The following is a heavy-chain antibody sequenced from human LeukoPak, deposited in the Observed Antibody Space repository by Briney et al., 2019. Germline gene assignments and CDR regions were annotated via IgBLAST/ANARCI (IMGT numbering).Heavy chain of an antibody. CDR2: INQDGGEK. V-gene: IGHV3-7*03. Sequence: PGGSLRLSCKASRFTFSTYWMTWVRQAPGKGLEWVANINQDGGEKYYVGSVKGRFTVSRDNAKNSMYLQMNSLRAEDTAVYYCATRYSSRDFWGQGTLVTVSS. CDR1: RFTFSTYW. CDR3: ATRYSSRDF. J-gene: IGHJ4*02. D-gene: IGHD6-13*01.